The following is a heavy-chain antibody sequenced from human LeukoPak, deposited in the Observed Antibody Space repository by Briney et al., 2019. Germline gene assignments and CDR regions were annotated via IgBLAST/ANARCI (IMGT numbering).Heavy chain of an antibody. D-gene: IGHD3-16*01. CDR1: GGSISSGSYY. J-gene: IGHJ5*02. CDR3: AAASAGGNWFDP. Sequence: PSETLSLTCTVSGGSISSGSYYWSWIRQPAGKGLEWIGRIYTSGSTNYNPSLKSRVTISVDTSKNQFSLKLSSVTAADTAVYYCAAASAGGNWFDPWGQGTLVTVSS. V-gene: IGHV4-61*02. CDR2: IYTSGST.